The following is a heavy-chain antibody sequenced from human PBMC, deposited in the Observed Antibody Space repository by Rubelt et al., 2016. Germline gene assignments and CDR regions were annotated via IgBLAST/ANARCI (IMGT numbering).Heavy chain of an antibody. CDR2: INHIGST. Sequence: QLQLQESGPGLVKPSETLSLTCAVYGGSFSGYYWSWIRQPPGKGRELMWQINHIGSTNYNPSLRMGVTVAVETSKNQFSVRLSAVTAADTAVYYWAIGLGVYARNWFDPWGQGTLVTVSS. D-gene: IGHD2-8*01. J-gene: IGHJ5*02. CDR3: AIGLGVYARNWFDP. CDR1: GGSFSGYY. V-gene: IGHV4-34*01.